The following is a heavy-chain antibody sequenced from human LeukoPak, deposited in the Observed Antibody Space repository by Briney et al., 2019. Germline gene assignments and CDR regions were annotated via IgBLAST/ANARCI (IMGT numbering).Heavy chain of an antibody. J-gene: IGHJ4*02. CDR2: ISYSGSP. CDR3: ARHNLRADYFDY. V-gene: IGHV4-39*01. Sequence: SETLSLTCTVSGGSISSRSYYCGWIRQPPGKGLEWIGSISYSGSPYYNSSLKTRVTISVDTSKNHFSLKLTSVTAPDTAVYYCARHNLRADYFDYWGQGSLVTVSS. CDR1: GGSISSRSYY. D-gene: IGHD3-10*01.